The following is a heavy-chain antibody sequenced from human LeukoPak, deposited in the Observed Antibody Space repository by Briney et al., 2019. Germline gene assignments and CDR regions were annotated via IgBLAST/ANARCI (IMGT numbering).Heavy chain of an antibody. D-gene: IGHD3-9*01. V-gene: IGHV4-39*01. CDR1: GGSISSYY. CDR3: ARRAGAPRYFDWLQTAYYYYGMDV. Sequence: SETLSLTCSVSGGSISSYYWGWIRQPPGKGLEWIGSIYYSGSTYYNPSLKSRVTISVDTSKNQFSLKLSSVTAADTAVYYCARRAGAPRYFDWLQTAYYYYGMDVWGQGTTVTVSS. CDR2: IYYSGST. J-gene: IGHJ6*02.